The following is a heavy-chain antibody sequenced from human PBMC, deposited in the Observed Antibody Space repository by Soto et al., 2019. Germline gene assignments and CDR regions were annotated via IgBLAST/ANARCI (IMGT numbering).Heavy chain of an antibody. CDR2: FDPEDGET. V-gene: IGHV1-24*01. D-gene: IGHD3-22*01. J-gene: IGHJ5*02. Sequence: ASVKVSCKVSGYTLTELSMHWVRQAPGKGLEWMGGFDPEDGETIYAQKFQGRVTITRDMSTSTAYMELSSLRSEDTAVYYCAAEPTYYYDSSGYSNQSPWGQGTLVTVSS. CDR3: AAEPTYYYDSSGYSNQSP. CDR1: GYTLTELS.